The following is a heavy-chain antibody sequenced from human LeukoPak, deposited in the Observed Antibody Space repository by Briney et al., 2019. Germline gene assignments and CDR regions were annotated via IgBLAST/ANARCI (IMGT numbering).Heavy chain of an antibody. CDR1: GYTFSSYG. J-gene: IGHJ6*02. CDR2: ISAYNGDT. CDR3: ARARGEYSSSLDYYYYGMDV. D-gene: IGHD6-13*01. Sequence: GASVKVSCKASGYTFSSYGISWVRQAPGQGLEWMGWISAYNGDTNYAQKLQGRVTMTTDTSTSTAYMELRSLRSDDTAVYYCARARGEYSSSLDYYYYGMDVWGQGTTVTVSS. V-gene: IGHV1-18*01.